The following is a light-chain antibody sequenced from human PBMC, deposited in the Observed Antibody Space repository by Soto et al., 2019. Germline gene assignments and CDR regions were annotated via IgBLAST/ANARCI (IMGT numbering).Light chain of an antibody. Sequence: EIALTQSPGTLSLSPGERATLSCRASQSVSSSYLAWYQQKPGQAPRLLIYGASSRATGIPDRFSGSGSGTDLTLTISSLQSEDFAVYYCQHYNELPLTFGGGTKVDIK. CDR3: QHYNELPLT. CDR2: GAS. CDR1: QSVSSSY. J-gene: IGKJ4*01. V-gene: IGKV3-20*01.